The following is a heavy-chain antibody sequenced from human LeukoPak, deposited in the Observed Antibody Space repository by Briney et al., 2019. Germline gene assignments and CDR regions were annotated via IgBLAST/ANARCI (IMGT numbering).Heavy chain of an antibody. Sequence: GGSLRPSCAASGFTFSSYSMNWVRQAPGKGLEWISYITSSSSDISYADSVKGRFTISRDNAKNSLYLQMNSLRDEDTAVYYCARDRNWGFDYWGQGTLLTVSS. CDR2: ITSSSSDI. CDR3: ARDRNWGFDY. CDR1: GFTFSSYS. J-gene: IGHJ4*02. D-gene: IGHD7-27*01. V-gene: IGHV3-48*02.